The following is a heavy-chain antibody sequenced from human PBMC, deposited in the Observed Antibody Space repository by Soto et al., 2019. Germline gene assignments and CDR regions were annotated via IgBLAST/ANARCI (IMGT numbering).Heavy chain of an antibody. J-gene: IGHJ6*02. D-gene: IGHD3-10*01. V-gene: IGHV3-30-3*01. CDR3: ARDPNNYYGSGTHTRYYYYGMDV. Sequence: VGSLRLSCAASGFTFSSYAMHWVRQAPGKGLEWVAVISYDGSNKYYADSVKGRFTISRDNSKNTLYLQMNSLRAEDTAVYYCARDPNNYYGSGTHTRYYYYGMDVWGQGTTVTVSS. CDR2: ISYDGSNK. CDR1: GFTFSSYA.